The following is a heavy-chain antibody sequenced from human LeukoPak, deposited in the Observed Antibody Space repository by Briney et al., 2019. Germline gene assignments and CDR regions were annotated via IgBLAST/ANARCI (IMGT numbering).Heavy chain of an antibody. J-gene: IGHJ4*02. Sequence: GWSLSLSCAASGFTFSSYSMNWVRQAPGKGLEYVSTIDGNGGSTYYANSVKGRFTISRDNSKNTLNLQMGSLRAEDMAVYYCARGGGYCSRTGCYGIDYWGQGTLVTVSS. CDR1: GFTFSSYS. V-gene: IGHV3-64*01. CDR2: IDGNGGST. CDR3: ARGGGYCSRTGCYGIDY. D-gene: IGHD2-2*01.